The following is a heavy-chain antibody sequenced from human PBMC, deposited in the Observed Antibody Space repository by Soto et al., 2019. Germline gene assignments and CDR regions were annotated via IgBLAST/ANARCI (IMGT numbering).Heavy chain of an antibody. V-gene: IGHV4-59*01. Sequence: SETLSLTCTVSGGSISSYYWSWIRQPPGKGLEWIGYIYYSGSTNYNPSLKSRVTISVDTSKNQFSLKLSSVTAADTAVYYCARKGYCSSTSCPVGAFDIWGQGTMVTVSS. D-gene: IGHD2-2*01. CDR3: ARKGYCSSTSCPVGAFDI. CDR2: IYYSGST. CDR1: GGSISSYY. J-gene: IGHJ3*02.